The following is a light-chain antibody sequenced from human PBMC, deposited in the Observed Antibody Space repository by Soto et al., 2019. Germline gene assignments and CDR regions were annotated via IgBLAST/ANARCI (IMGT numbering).Light chain of an antibody. CDR1: SSNIGNNY. CDR3: GTWDSSLSAVV. J-gene: IGLJ2*01. Sequence: QSVLTQPPSVSAAPGQQVTISCSGGSSNIGNNYVAWYQQLPGTAPKLLIYDNNQRPSGIPDRFSDSKSGTSATLGITGLQTGDEADYHCGTWDSSLSAVVFGGGTKLTVL. V-gene: IGLV1-51*01. CDR2: DNN.